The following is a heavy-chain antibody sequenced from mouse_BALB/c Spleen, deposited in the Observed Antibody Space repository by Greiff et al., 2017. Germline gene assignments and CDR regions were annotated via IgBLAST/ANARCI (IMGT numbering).Heavy chain of an antibody. Sequence: VQLQQSGAELVKPGASVKLSCTASGFNIKDTYMHWVKQRPEQGLEWIGRIDPANGNTKYDPKFQGKATITAATSSNTAYLQLSSLTSEDTAVYSFASTGARDDGGQGPPATAPS. D-gene: IGHD3-3*01. V-gene: IGHV14-3*02. CDR2: IDPANGNT. CDR1: GFNIKDTY. J-gene: IGHJ4*01. CDR3: ASTGARDD.